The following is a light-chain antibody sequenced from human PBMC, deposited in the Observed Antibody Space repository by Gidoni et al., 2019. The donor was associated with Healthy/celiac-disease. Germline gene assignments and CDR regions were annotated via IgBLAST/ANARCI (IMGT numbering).Light chain of an antibody. CDR1: QGISSY. J-gene: IGKJ4*01. V-gene: IGKV1-8*01. CDR3: QQYYSYPLLT. Sequence: AIRMTQSPSSLSASTGDRVTITCRASQGISSYLAWYQQKPGKAPKLLIYAASTLQSGVPSRFSGSGSGTDFTLTISCLQSEDFATYYCQQYYSYPLLTFGGXTKVEIK. CDR2: AAS.